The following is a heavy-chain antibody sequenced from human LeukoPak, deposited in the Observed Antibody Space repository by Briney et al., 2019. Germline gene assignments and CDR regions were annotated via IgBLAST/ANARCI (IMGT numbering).Heavy chain of an antibody. D-gene: IGHD6-19*01. V-gene: IGHV3-53*01. J-gene: IGHJ4*02. CDR2: IYSGGST. CDR1: GFTVSSNY. Sequence: GGSLRLSCAASGFTVSSNYMSWVRQVPGKGLEWVSVIYSGGSTYYADSVKGRFTISRDNSKNTLYLQMNRLRGEDTAVYYCARVPYSSGWYFDYWGQGTLATVSS. CDR3: ARVPYSSGWYFDY.